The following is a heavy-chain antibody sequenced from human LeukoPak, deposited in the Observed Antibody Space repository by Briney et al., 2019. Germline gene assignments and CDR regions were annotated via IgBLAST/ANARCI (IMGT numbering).Heavy chain of an antibody. Sequence: SETLSLTCTVSGASISSGGYYWSWIRQPAGKGLEWIGRIYASGKTNYNPSLKSRVTISVDTSKNQFSLKLSSVTAADTAVYYCARGVAGFITMVRGIGNWFDPWGQGTLVTVSS. CDR2: IYASGKT. J-gene: IGHJ5*02. CDR3: ARGVAGFITMVRGIGNWFDP. CDR1: GASISSGGYY. V-gene: IGHV4-61*02. D-gene: IGHD3-10*01.